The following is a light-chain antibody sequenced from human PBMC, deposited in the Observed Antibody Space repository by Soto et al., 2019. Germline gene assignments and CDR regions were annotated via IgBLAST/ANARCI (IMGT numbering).Light chain of an antibody. Sequence: QSVLTQPASVSGSPGRSITISCTGTSSDVGGYNYVSWYQQHPGKAPKLVIYEVINRPSGVSDRFSGAKSGSTASLTISGLQAEDEADYYCSSYTSSSTLIFGSGTKVTVL. CDR2: EVI. CDR1: SSDVGGYNY. CDR3: SSYTSSSTLI. J-gene: IGLJ1*01. V-gene: IGLV2-14*01.